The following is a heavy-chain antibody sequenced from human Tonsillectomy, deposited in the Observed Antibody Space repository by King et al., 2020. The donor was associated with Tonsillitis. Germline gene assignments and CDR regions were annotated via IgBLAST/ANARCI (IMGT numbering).Heavy chain of an antibody. Sequence: VQLVESGGGVVQPGRSLRLSCAASGFTFSSYAMHWVRQAPGKGLEWVAVISYDGSNKYYPDSVKGRFTISRDNSKNTLYLQMNSLRAEDTAVYYCARSDHTLGGGDEGDAFDIWGQGTMVTVSS. D-gene: IGHD2-21*02. CDR1: GFTFSSYA. CDR2: ISYDGSNK. V-gene: IGHV3-30*04. J-gene: IGHJ3*02. CDR3: ARSDHTLGGGDEGDAFDI.